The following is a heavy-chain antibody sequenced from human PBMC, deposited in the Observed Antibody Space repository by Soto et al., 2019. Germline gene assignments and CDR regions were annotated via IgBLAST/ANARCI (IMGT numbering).Heavy chain of an antibody. CDR1: GGTFTWYA. Sequence: SVKVSCQVSGGTFTWYAISWVRQAPGQGLEWMGRSIPLFGTANLSQRFQGRVSITADKSTNTAYMEMSSLRSDDTAVYFCARDGSYCTNGVCFHYLDHWGQGTLVTVSS. V-gene: IGHV1-69*06. J-gene: IGHJ4*02. D-gene: IGHD2-8*01. CDR2: SIPLFGTA. CDR3: ARDGSYCTNGVCFHYLDH.